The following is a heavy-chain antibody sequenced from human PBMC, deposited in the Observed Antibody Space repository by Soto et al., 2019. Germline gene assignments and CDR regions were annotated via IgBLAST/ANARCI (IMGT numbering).Heavy chain of an antibody. CDR1: GFTFTSSA. CDR2: MVVVSGNT. CDR3: ASVTSIVGATNDF. Sequence: TSVKVSCKASGFTFTSSAVQWVRQARGQLLELIGWMVVVSGNTNYAQKFQGRVTITSDESTITAYMGLSSLRSEDTAVYYCASVTSIVGATNDFCGQGTLVTVS. J-gene: IGHJ4*02. D-gene: IGHD1-26*01. V-gene: IGHV1-58*01.